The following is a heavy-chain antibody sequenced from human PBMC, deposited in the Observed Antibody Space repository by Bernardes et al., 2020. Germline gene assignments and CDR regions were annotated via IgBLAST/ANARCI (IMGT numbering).Heavy chain of an antibody. V-gene: IGHV3-23*01. Sequence: RGSMRLSCAASGFTFSSYAMSRVRQAPGKGLEWVSAISGSGGSTYYADSVKGRFTISRDNSKNTLYLQMNSLRAEDTAVYYCAKLYSGYDLMDYWGQGTLVTVSS. D-gene: IGHD5-12*01. CDR1: GFTFSSYA. CDR3: AKLYSGYDLMDY. CDR2: ISGSGGST. J-gene: IGHJ4*02.